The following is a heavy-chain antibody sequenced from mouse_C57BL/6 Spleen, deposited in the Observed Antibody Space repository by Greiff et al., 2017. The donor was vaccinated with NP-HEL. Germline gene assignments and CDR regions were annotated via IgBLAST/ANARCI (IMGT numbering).Heavy chain of an antibody. Sequence: VQLKQSVAELVRPGASVKLPCTASGFNIKNTYMHWVKQRPEQGLEWIGRIDPANGNTKYAPKFQGKATITADTSSNTAYLQLSSLTSEDTAIYYCARRGKNYGSSYVDYFDYWGQGTTLTVSS. J-gene: IGHJ2*01. CDR3: ARRGKNYGSSYVDYFDY. CDR2: IDPANGNT. CDR1: GFNIKNTY. V-gene: IGHV14-3*01. D-gene: IGHD1-1*01.